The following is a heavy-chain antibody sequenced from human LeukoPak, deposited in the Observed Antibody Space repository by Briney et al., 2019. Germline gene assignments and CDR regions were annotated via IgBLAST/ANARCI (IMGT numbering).Heavy chain of an antibody. CDR2: INQHGSET. Sequence: GGSLRLSCEVSGFSFSSYWMTWVRQAPGKGLEWVANINQHGSETYYVDSVKGRFIISRDNAKNSLFLQMDSVTGEDTAVYYCSRGGLYRYSGTTGDYWGQGTLVTVSS. D-gene: IGHD1-26*01. V-gene: IGHV3-7*01. J-gene: IGHJ4*02. CDR1: GFSFSSYW. CDR3: SRGGLYRYSGTTGDY.